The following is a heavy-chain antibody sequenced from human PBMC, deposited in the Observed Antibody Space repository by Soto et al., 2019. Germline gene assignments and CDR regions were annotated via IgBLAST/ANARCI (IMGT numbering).Heavy chain of an antibody. Sequence: PSETLSLTWTVAGGSIGGYDGSWIRQPPGKGLEWIGYAYYSGSATYNPSLNSRVTISVDTSKNQFSLKVTSVTAADTALYFCARGVVAAYNRAFDTWGQGTMVT. CDR3: ARGVVAAYNRAFDT. CDR2: AYYSGSA. D-gene: IGHD2-15*01. CDR1: GGSIGGYD. J-gene: IGHJ3*02. V-gene: IGHV4-59*01.